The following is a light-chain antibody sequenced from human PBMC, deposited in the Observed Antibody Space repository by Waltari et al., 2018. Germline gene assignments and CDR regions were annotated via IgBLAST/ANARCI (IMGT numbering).Light chain of an antibody. V-gene: IGKV3-11*01. J-gene: IGKJ4*01. Sequence: EAVFTHSLATLSLSPGERATLSCRASQSVYNFLAWYQQKPGQAPRLLIYEASQRATGIPARFSGSGSGTDFTLTISNLEPEDVAVYYCQQRANWPPLTFGGGTKVEIK. CDR1: QSVYNF. CDR2: EAS. CDR3: QQRANWPPLT.